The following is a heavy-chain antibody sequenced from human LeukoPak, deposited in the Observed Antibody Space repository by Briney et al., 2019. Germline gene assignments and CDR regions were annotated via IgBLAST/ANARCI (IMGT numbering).Heavy chain of an antibody. D-gene: IGHD2-8*01. Sequence: GRSLRLSCSASGFTFSSYAMHWVRQAPGKGLEWVAVISYDGSNKYYADSVKGRFTFSRDNAKNSLYLQMNSLRAEDTAVYYCARSVLGYYYYYMDVWGKGTTVTVSS. CDR3: ARSVLGYYYYYMDV. CDR2: ISYDGSNK. CDR1: GFTFSSYA. J-gene: IGHJ6*03. V-gene: IGHV3-30-3*01.